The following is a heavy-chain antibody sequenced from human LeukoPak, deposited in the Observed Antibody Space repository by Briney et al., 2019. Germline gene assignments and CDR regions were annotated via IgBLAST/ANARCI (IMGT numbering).Heavy chain of an antibody. CDR2: IYYTGST. J-gene: IGHJ4*02. CDR1: GGSISSLY. CDR3: TRGHGWTDY. D-gene: IGHD6-19*01. Sequence: SETLSLTCSVSGGSISSLYWSWIRQPPGKGLEWIGYIYYTGSTNYNPSLKSRVTMFVDMSKNQFSLKLNSVTAADTAIYYCTRGHGWTDYWGQGTLVTVSS. V-gene: IGHV4-59*12.